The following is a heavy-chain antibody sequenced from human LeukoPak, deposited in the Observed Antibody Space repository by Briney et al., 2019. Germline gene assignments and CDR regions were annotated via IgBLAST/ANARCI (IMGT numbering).Heavy chain of an antibody. CDR3: AGGPTNGQAFDY. CDR1: GFTFSSSW. D-gene: IGHD2-8*01. Sequence: GGSLRLSCAASGFTFSSSWMTWVRQAPGKGLEWVASIREDGSEKTSVDSVKGRFTISRDNAKNSLYLQMDSLRAEDTAVYYCAGGPTNGQAFDYWGQGTLVSVSS. J-gene: IGHJ4*02. V-gene: IGHV3-7*01. CDR2: IREDGSEK.